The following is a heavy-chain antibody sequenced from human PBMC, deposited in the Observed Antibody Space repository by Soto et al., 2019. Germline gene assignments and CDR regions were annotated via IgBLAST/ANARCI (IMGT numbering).Heavy chain of an antibody. CDR1: GGSISSYY. CDR3: ARRDSSGWYFFDY. V-gene: IGHV4-59*08. Sequence: PSETLSLTCTVSGGSISSYYWSWIRQPPGKGLEWIGYIYYTGSTNYNPSLKSRVTISVDTSKNQFSLKLSSVTAADTAVYYCARRDSSGWYFFDYWGQGTLVTVSS. CDR2: IYYTGST. D-gene: IGHD6-19*01. J-gene: IGHJ4*02.